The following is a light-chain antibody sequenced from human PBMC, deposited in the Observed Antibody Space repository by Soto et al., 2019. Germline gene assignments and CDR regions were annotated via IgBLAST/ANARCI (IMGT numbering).Light chain of an antibody. Sequence: DIQLTQSPSFLSASVGDRVTISCRASQGINNDLAWYQQKPDKAPKLLIHAASTLESGVPSRFSGSGSGTEFTITISSLQPEDFATYYCQQVDNYPLTFGGGTKVESK. CDR1: QGINND. CDR2: AAS. J-gene: IGKJ4*01. V-gene: IGKV1-9*01. CDR3: QQVDNYPLT.